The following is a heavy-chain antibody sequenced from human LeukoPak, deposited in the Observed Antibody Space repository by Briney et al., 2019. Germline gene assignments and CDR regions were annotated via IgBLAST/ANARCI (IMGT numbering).Heavy chain of an antibody. Sequence: GESLKISCKGSGYSFTTKWIGWVRQMPGKGLEWMGIIYPGDSDTRYSPSFQGHVTISTDKSISTAYLQWSSLKASDTAMYYCARDGAATGTGAFDIWGQGTVVTVSS. CDR2: IYPGDSDT. V-gene: IGHV5-51*01. J-gene: IGHJ3*02. CDR1: GYSFTTKW. D-gene: IGHD6-13*01. CDR3: ARDGAATGTGAFDI.